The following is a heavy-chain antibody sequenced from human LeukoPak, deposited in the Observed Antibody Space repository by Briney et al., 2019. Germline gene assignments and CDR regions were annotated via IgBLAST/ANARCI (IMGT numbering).Heavy chain of an antibody. D-gene: IGHD5-24*01. J-gene: IGHJ4*02. CDR2: IKVDGGEK. CDR3: ARDSGDGYVD. V-gene: IGHV3-7*01. Sequence: GGSLRLSCAASGFTLSSYSMNWVRQAPGKGLEWVSNIKVDGGEKYYADSVKGRFTISRDNAKNSLYLQMNSLRAEDTAVYYCARDSGDGYVDWGQGTLVTVSS. CDR1: GFTLSSYS.